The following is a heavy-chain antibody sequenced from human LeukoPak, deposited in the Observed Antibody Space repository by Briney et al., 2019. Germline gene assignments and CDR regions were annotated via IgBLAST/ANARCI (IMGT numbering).Heavy chain of an antibody. Sequence: GGSLRLSCAASGFTFSSYAMHWVRQAPGKGLEWVAVISYDGSNKYYADSVKGRFTISRDNSKNTLYLQMNSLRAEDTAVYYCARNNYYDSSGYYPASGDFDYWGQGTLVTVSS. J-gene: IGHJ4*02. CDR3: ARNNYYDSSGYYPASGDFDY. V-gene: IGHV3-30-3*01. CDR1: GFTFSSYA. D-gene: IGHD3-22*01. CDR2: ISYDGSNK.